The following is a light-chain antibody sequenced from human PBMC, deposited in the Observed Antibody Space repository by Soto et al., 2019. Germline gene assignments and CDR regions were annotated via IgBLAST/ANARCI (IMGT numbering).Light chain of an antibody. CDR1: QSLLYSDGYNY. J-gene: IGKJ1*01. V-gene: IGKV2-28*01. CDR3: QQANSFPWT. CDR2: LGS. Sequence: DIVMTQSPLSLPVTPGEPASISCRSSQSLLYSDGYNYVDWYLQKPGQSPQLLVYLGSNRASGVPSRFSGSGSGTDFTLTISSLQPEDFATYYCQQANSFPWTFGQGTKVDIK.